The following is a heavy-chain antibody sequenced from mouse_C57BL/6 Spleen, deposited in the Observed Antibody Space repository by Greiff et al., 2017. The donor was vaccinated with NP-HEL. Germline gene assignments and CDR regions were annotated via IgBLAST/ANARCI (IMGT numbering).Heavy chain of an antibody. CDR2: INPNNGGT. V-gene: IGHV1-26*01. Sequence: VQLQQSGPELVKPGASVKISCKASGYTFTDYYMNWVKQSHGKSLEWIGDINPNNGGTSYNQKFKGKATLTVDKSSSTAYMELRSLTSEDSAVYYCAREGHYYGSRAWFAYWGQGTLVTVSA. CDR1: GYTFTDYY. D-gene: IGHD1-1*01. J-gene: IGHJ3*01. CDR3: AREGHYYGSRAWFAY.